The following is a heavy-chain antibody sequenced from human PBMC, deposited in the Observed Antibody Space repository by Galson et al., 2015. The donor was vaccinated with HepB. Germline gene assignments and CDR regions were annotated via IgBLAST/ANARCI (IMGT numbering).Heavy chain of an antibody. CDR3: ARARLGGTITYYFDN. Sequence: SVKVSCKASGNTFSTFPIGWVRQAPGQGLEWMGGILPIFGPATYAQNFQGRVTVTADESTSTAYMELSSLRSEDTAVYYCARARLGGTITYYFDNWGQGTLVTVSS. CDR1: GNTFSTFP. D-gene: IGHD5-24*01. J-gene: IGHJ4*02. CDR2: ILPIFGPA. V-gene: IGHV1-69*13.